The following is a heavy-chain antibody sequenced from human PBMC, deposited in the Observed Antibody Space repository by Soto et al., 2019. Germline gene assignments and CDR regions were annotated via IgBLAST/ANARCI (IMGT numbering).Heavy chain of an antibody. CDR1: GFTFSSYD. CDR3: ARAPIVATIPHYYYGMDV. D-gene: IGHD5-12*01. CDR2: IGTAGDT. J-gene: IGHJ6*02. V-gene: IGHV3-13*01. Sequence: GGSLRLSCAASGFTFSSYDMHWVRQATGKGLEWVSAIGTAGDTYYPGSVKGRFTISRENAKNSLYLQMNSLRAEDTAVYYCARAPIVATIPHYYYGMDVWGQGTTVTVSS.